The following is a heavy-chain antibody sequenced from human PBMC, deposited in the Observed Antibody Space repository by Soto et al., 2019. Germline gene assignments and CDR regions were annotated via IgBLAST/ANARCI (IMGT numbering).Heavy chain of an antibody. CDR3: ARVAVAAPRSWYFDL. V-gene: IGHV3-74*01. J-gene: IGHJ2*01. D-gene: IGHD6-13*01. CDR1: GFTFSDYW. CDR2: IRGDGSST. Sequence: EVQLVESGGGLVQPGGSRRLSCAASGFTFSDYWMHWFRQAPGKGLVWVSRIRGDGSSTSHADSVKGRLTISRVNAKDTLYLQMNSLTVEDTAIYYCARVAVAAPRSWYFDLWGRGTLVTVSS.